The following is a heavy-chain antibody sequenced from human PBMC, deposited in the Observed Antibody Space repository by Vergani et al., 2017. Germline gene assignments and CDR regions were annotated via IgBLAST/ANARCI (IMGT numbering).Heavy chain of an antibody. D-gene: IGHD2-2*01. V-gene: IGHV1-69*13. CDR1: GGTFSSYA. J-gene: IGHJ4*02. Sequence: QVQLVQSGAEVKKPGSSVKVSCKASGGTFSSYAISWVRQAPGQGLEWMGRIIPIFGTANYAQKFQGRVTITADESTSTAYMELSSLRSEDTAVYYCASSYCXSTSCYASGYFDYWGQGTLVTVSS. CDR3: ASSYCXSTSCYASGYFDY. CDR2: IIPIFGTA.